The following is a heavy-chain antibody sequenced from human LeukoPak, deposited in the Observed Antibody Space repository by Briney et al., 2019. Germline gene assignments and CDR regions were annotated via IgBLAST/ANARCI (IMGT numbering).Heavy chain of an antibody. CDR1: GYTFTDYY. CDR3: TSDRIGARPFDY. J-gene: IGHJ4*02. CDR2: IDPQDGKT. D-gene: IGHD2-21*01. Sequence: GASVKVSCKTSGYTFTDYYIHWILQAPGKRLEWMGRIDPQDGKTKLAARFQGRLTISADTSTDTSYMDLSSLTSEDTAVYYCTSDRIGARPFDYWGQGTLVTVSS. V-gene: IGHV1-69-2*01.